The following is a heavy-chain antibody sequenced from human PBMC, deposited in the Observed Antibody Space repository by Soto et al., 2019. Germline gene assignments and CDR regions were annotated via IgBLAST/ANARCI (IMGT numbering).Heavy chain of an antibody. CDR1: AFTLRSKY. J-gene: IGHJ4*02. CDR3: ARGAVAGNKPQYYFDY. Sequence: GRCLRPSCAASAFTLRSKYMSWDRQAQRKGLEWVSVICGGGSTYYADSGKGRFTISRDNSKNTLYLQMNSLRDEDSALYYCARGAVAGNKPQYYFDYWGQGTLVTVSS. CDR2: ICGGGST. D-gene: IGHD6-19*01. V-gene: IGHV3-53*01.